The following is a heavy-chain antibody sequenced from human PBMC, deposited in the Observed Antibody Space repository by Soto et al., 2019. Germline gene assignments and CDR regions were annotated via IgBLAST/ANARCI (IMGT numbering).Heavy chain of an antibody. D-gene: IGHD3-22*01. V-gene: IGHV4-61*08. CDR1: GGSISSGDYY. CDR3: ARATYFYDRSGYLYYFDY. CDR2: IYYSGST. J-gene: IGHJ4*02. Sequence: PSETLSLTCTVSGGSISSGDYYWSWIRQPPGKGLEWIGYIYYSGSTNYNPSLKSQVTISVDTSKNQFSLKLGSVTAADTAVYYCARATYFYDRSGYLYYFDYWGQGTLVTVSS.